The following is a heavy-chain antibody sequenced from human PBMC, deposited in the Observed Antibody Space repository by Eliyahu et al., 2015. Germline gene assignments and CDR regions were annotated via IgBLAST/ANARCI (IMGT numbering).Heavy chain of an antibody. V-gene: IGHV1-8*01. Sequence: QVHPVQSEAEVKKPGASVKASCKASGYNFRNSDINWVXQVTGKGVEWMGRMEPNRGETGFAQRFKGRVSMTRDTSISTAYMXXTSLRSXDTAVYYCARRADYGGXPYPFDYWGQGTLVTVSS. J-gene: IGHJ4*02. D-gene: IGHD4/OR15-4a*01. CDR3: ARRADYGGXPYPFDY. CDR1: GYNFRNSD. CDR2: MEPNRGET.